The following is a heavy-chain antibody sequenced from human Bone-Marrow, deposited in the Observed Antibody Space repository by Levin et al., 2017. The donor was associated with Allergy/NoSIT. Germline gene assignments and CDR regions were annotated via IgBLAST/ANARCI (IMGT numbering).Heavy chain of an antibody. J-gene: IGHJ5*02. CDR3: ARDETLNSWHAGWFDP. Sequence: LRLSCTVSGDSINNTNHYWSWIRQPAGKGLEWIGRMFAGGAATYNRSLRSRVTISIDPSKNQFSLKLTSVTAADTAVYYWARDETLNSWHAGWFDPWGQGTLVTVAS. D-gene: IGHD6-13*01. CDR2: MFAGGAA. V-gene: IGHV4-61*02. CDR1: GDSINNTNHY.